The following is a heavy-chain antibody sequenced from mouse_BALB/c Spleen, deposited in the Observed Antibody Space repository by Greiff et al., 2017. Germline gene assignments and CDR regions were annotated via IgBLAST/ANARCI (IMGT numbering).Heavy chain of an antibody. CDR1: GFTFSDYY. Sequence: EVKVVESGGGLVKPGGSLKLSCAASGFTFSDYYMYWVRQTPEKRLEWVATISDGGSYTYYPDSVKGRFTISRDNAKNNLYLQMSSLKSEDTAMYYCARDQGGYYVDYWGQGTSVTVSS. CDR3: ARDQGGYYVDY. J-gene: IGHJ4*01. D-gene: IGHD2-3*01. V-gene: IGHV5-4*02. CDR2: ISDGGSYT.